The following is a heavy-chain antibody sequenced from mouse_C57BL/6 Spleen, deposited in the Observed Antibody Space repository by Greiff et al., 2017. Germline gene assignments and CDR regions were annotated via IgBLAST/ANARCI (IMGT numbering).Heavy chain of an antibody. D-gene: IGHD1-1*01. CDR3: ARLGTTVVARGYFDV. CDR1: GYTFTSYW. J-gene: IGHJ1*03. CDR2: IYPGSGST. V-gene: IGHV1-55*01. Sequence: VQLQQPGAELVKPGASVKMSCKASGYTFTSYWITWVKQRPGQGLEWIGDIYPGSGSTNYNEQFKSKATLTVDTSSSTAYMQLSSLTSEDSAVYYCARLGTTVVARGYFDVWGTGTTVTVSS.